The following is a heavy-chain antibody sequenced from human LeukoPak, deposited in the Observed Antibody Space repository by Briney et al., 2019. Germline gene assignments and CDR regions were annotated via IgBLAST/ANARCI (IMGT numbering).Heavy chain of an antibody. V-gene: IGHV4-4*07. CDR1: GGSISSYY. CDR3: ARYRDCSSTSCYPYYFDY. J-gene: IGHJ4*02. Sequence: SETLSLTCTVSGGSISSYYWSWIRQPAGKGLEWIGRIYTSGSTNYNPSLKSRVTMSVDTSKNQFSLRLSSVTAADTAVYYCARYRDCSSTSCYPYYFDYWGQGTLVTVSS. D-gene: IGHD2-2*01. CDR2: IYTSGST.